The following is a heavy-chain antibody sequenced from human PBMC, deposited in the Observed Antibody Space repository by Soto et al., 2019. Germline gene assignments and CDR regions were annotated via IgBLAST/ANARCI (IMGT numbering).Heavy chain of an antibody. CDR3: AREGSELVPYNWFDP. Sequence: GASVKVSCKASGYTFTSYYMHWVRQAPGQGLEWMGIINPSGGSTSYAQKFQGRVTMTRDTSTSTVYMELSSLRSEDTAVYYCAREGSELVPYNWFDPWGQGTLVTVSS. CDR1: GYTFTSYY. J-gene: IGHJ5*02. V-gene: IGHV1-46*03. CDR2: INPSGGST. D-gene: IGHD6-13*01.